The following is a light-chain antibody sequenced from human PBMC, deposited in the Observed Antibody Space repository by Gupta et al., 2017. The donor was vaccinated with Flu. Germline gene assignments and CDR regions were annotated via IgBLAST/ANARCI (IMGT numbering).Light chain of an antibody. CDR1: QRINSIY. J-gene: IGKJ4*01. CDR2: AAS. Sequence: IVVTQSPDTLSLSPGERATLSCRTSQRINSIYVAWYQQKPGQAPRLLIYAASSRATGIPDRLSGSGSGTDFTLTISRLEPEDFAVSYCHQYNNSPLTFVGGTKVEI. V-gene: IGKV3-20*01. CDR3: HQYNNSPLT.